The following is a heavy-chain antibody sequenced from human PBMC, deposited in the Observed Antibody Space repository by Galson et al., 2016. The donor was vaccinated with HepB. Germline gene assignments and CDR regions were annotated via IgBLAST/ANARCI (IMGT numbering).Heavy chain of an antibody. V-gene: IGHV1-69*10. CDR3: ARDRGPPGIAAADALDI. J-gene: IGHJ3*02. CDR2: IIPIPGSA. Sequence: SVKVSCKASGYTFSGYDMHWVRQAPGVGLEWMGGIIPIPGSANYAQKFQGRVTITADKSTSTAYMVLSSLRSEDTAVYYCARDRGPPGIAAADALDIWGQGRVVTDSS. D-gene: IGHD6-13*01. CDR1: GYTFSGYD.